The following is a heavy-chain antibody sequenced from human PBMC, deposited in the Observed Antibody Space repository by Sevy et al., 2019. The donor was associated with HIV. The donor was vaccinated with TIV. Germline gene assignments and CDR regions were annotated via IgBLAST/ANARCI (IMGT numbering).Heavy chain of an antibody. J-gene: IGHJ4*02. CDR2: INQSGST. Sequence: SETLSLTCAVYRGSFSGYFWTWVRQPPGKGLQWIGEINQSGSTNYNPSLKSRVTISVDTSKKQFSLMLTSVTAADTALYYCARGFSYYCDSSGFDYWGQGNLVTVSS. CDR1: RGSFSGYF. CDR3: ARGFSYYCDSSGFDY. V-gene: IGHV4-34*01. D-gene: IGHD3-22*01.